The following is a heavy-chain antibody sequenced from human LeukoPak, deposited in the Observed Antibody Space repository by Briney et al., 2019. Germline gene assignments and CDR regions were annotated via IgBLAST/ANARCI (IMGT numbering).Heavy chain of an antibody. D-gene: IGHD6-13*01. CDR3: ARGSSSLDYFDY. CDR1: GGSISSSSYY. J-gene: IGHJ4*02. V-gene: IGHV4-39*01. CDR2: IYYSGST. Sequence: SETLSLTCTVSGGSISSSSYYWGWIRQPPGKGLEWIGSIYYSGSTYYNPSLKSRVTISVDMSKNQFSLKLSSVTAADTAVYYCARGSSSLDYFDYWGQGTLVTVSS.